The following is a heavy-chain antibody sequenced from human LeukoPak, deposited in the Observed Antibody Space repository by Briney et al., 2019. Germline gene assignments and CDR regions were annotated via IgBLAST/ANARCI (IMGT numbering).Heavy chain of an antibody. J-gene: IGHJ3*02. Sequence: PGGSLRLSYAAAGFTFSSYAMSWVRQAPGKGLEWVSAIGHSGHTTYYADSVKGRFTISRDNSKNTLYLQMNSLRVEDTAVHYCAKTNVKYCNGGSCFDAFDIWGQGTMVTVSS. V-gene: IGHV3-23*01. CDR1: GFTFSSYA. D-gene: IGHD2-15*01. CDR3: AKTNVKYCNGGSCFDAFDI. CDR2: IGHSGHTT.